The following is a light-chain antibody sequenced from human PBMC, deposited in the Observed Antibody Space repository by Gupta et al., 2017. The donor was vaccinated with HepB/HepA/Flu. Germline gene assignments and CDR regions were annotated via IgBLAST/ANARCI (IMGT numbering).Light chain of an antibody. CDR3: FQHANTPKT. V-gene: IGKV4-1*01. CDR1: QSRLDSSNNKNY. J-gene: IGKJ1*01. Sequence: DIVMIQSPDSLSVSLGERATITFQSSQSRLDSSNNKNYLAWYQQKPGQPPKLLIYWASTRVSGLRDPFHGRGSWIDLSLTISSRQAGDVAVYHLFQHANTPKTFGQGTRLEI. CDR2: WAS.